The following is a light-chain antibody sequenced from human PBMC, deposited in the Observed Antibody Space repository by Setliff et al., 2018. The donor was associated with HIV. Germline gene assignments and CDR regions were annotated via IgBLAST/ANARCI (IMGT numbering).Light chain of an antibody. CDR1: RSDVGAYNY. V-gene: IGLV2-14*01. Sequence: QSALAQPASVSGSPGQSITISCTGTRSDVGAYNYVSWYQQHPGKAPKLMIYEVSNRPSGVSNRFSGSKSGNTASLTISGLQAEDEADYYCQSYDSSLSGCFVFGTGTKVTVL. CDR2: EVS. J-gene: IGLJ1*01. CDR3: QSYDSSLSGCFV.